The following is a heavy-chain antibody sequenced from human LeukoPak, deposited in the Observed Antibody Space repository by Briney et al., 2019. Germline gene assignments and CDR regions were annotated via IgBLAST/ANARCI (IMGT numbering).Heavy chain of an antibody. V-gene: IGHV1-46*01. CDR1: VYTFTSYY. Sequence: ASVKVSCKASVYTFTSYYMHWVRQAPGQGLEWMGIINPSGGSTSYAQKFQGRVTMTRDTSTSTVYMELSSLRSKDTAVYYCAREFGDSSGYGVYYGTDVWGQGTTVTVSS. CDR2: INPSGGST. J-gene: IGHJ6*02. D-gene: IGHD3-22*01. CDR3: AREFGDSSGYGVYYGTDV.